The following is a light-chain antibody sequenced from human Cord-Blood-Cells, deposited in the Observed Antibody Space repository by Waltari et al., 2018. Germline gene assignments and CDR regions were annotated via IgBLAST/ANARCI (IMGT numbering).Light chain of an antibody. CDR3: SSYTSSSTSV. V-gene: IGLV2-18*02. Sequence: QSALTQPPSVSGSPGQSVTISCTGTSSDVGSYNRVSWYQQPPGTAPKLMIYEVSNRPSGVPERFSGATSGNTASLTISGLQAEDEADYYCSSYTSSSTSVFGGGTKLTVL. J-gene: IGLJ2*01. CDR2: EVS. CDR1: SSDVGSYNR.